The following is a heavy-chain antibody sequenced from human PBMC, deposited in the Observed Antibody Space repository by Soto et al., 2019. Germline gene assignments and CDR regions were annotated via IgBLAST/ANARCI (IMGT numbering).Heavy chain of an antibody. V-gene: IGHV1-18*01. D-gene: IGHD3-10*01. J-gene: IGHJ4*02. CDR1: GNTFASHG. CDR2: ISGFNGQT. Sequence: ASVKVSCKASGNTFASHGFSWVRQAPGQGLEWMGWISGFNGQTNYALKFQGRVTLTTDTSKSTAYMELRSLRSDDTAVYFCARVDPRGVAVVRDYWGQGTLVTVSS. CDR3: ARVDPRGVAVVRDY.